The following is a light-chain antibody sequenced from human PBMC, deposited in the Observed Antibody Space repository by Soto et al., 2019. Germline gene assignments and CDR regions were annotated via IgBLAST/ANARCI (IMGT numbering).Light chain of an antibody. CDR2: GAS. J-gene: IGKJ1*01. V-gene: IGKV3-20*01. CDR3: QQYSNPPQT. Sequence: ELVLTQSPGTLSFSPGEPVTLSCRASQTVLSSYVAWYQQKPGQAPRLLIYGASSRATGIPDRFSGGGSGTDFTLTISRLEPEDLGIYYCQQYSNPPQTFGQGTKVEIK. CDR1: QTVLSSY.